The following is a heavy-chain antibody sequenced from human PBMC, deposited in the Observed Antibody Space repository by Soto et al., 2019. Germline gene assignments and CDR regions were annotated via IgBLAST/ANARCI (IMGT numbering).Heavy chain of an antibody. V-gene: IGHV4-39*01. J-gene: IGHJ4*02. Sequence: SETLSLTCSVSGASIRSNNYYWGWIRQPPGRGLEWIGSILYSGSTYYNPSLKSRGDISADTSKNQISLRLTSVTAADTAVYFCVRLDTTTTTILNYWGQGALVTVSS. CDR1: GASIRSNNYY. D-gene: IGHD4-17*01. CDR3: VRLDTTTTTILNY. CDR2: ILYSGST.